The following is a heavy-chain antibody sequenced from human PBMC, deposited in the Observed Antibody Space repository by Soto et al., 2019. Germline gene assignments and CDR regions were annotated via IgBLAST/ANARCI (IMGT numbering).Heavy chain of an antibody. J-gene: IGHJ6*02. V-gene: IGHV3-74*01. CDR2: INSDGSST. CDR1: GFTFSSYW. D-gene: IGHD3-3*01. Sequence: PGGSLRLSCAASGFTFSSYWMHWVRQAPGKGLVWVSRINSDGSSTSYADSVKGRFTISRDNAKNTLYLQMNSLRAEDTAVYYCAREGFITIFGVATLDVWGQGTTVTVSS. CDR3: AREGFITIFGVATLDV.